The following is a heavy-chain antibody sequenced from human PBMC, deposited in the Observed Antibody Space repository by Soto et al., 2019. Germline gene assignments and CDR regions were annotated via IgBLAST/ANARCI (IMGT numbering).Heavy chain of an antibody. V-gene: IGHV3-33*01. Sequence: VQLVESGGGVVQPGRSLRLSCAASGFTFRTYGMYWVRHAPGKGLEWVAVIWYDASNKYYADSVKGRFTISRDNSENTLYLHMNSLRAEDTAVYYCARGRVDGGELDLWGQGTLVTVSS. D-gene: IGHD1-26*01. CDR1: GFTFRTYG. CDR3: ARGRVDGGELDL. CDR2: IWYDASNK. J-gene: IGHJ4*02.